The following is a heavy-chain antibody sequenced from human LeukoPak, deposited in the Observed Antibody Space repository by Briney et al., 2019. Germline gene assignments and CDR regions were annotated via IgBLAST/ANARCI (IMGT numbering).Heavy chain of an antibody. D-gene: IGHD6-13*01. CDR1: GGSFSNYY. CDR2: IYYSGST. J-gene: IGHJ5*02. CDR3: ARGYTSNWIWFDP. Sequence: SETLSLTCTVSGGSFSNYYWSWVRQPPGKGLEWIGYIYYSGSTNCNPSLKSRVTISVDTSKNQFSLRLNSVTAADTAIYYCARGYTSNWIWFDPWGQGTRVTVSS. V-gene: IGHV4-59*01.